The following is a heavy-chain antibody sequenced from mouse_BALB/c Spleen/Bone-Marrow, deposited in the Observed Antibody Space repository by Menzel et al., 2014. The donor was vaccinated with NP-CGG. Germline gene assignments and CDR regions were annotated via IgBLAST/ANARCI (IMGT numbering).Heavy chain of an antibody. Sequence: EVKLMESGAELVRPGALVKLSCKASGFNIKDYYIHWVNQRPEQGLEWIGWITPENGNTIYDPKFQGKARITADTSSNTAYFQLSSLTSEDTAVYYCARGSSGPFVYWGQGTLVTVPA. CDR2: ITPENGNT. CDR1: GFNIKDYY. J-gene: IGHJ3*01. D-gene: IGHD3-1*01. V-gene: IGHV14-1*02. CDR3: ARGSSGPFVY.